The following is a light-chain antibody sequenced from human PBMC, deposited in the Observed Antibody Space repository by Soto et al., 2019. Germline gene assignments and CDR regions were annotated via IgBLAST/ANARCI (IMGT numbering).Light chain of an antibody. CDR3: QSYDTTTVV. CDR2: EDN. V-gene: IGLV6-57*04. Sequence: NFMLTQPHSVSESPGKTVTIPCTRSSGNIASNYVQWYQERPGSAPTTVIYEDNQRPSGVPDRFSGSIDSSSNSASLTISGLTTEDEADYYCQSYDTTTVVFGGGTQLTVL. J-gene: IGLJ7*01. CDR1: SGNIASNY.